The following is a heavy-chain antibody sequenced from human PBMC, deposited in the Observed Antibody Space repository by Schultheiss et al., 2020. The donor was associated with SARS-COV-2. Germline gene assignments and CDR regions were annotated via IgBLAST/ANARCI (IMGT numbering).Heavy chain of an antibody. CDR2: IYYSGTT. D-gene: IGHD4-17*01. CDR1: GGSISSGDYC. Sequence: LRLSCTVSGGSISSGDYCWTWIRQPPGKGLEWIGDIYYSGTTYYNPSLKSRVSISVDTSKNQFSLKLSSVTAADTAVYFCASNYGDYYYYYGLDVWGQGTTVTVSS. J-gene: IGHJ6*02. CDR3: ASNYGDYYYYYGLDV. V-gene: IGHV4-30-4*08.